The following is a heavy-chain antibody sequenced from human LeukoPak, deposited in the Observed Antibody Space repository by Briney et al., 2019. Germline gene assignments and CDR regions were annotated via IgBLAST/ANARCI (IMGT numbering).Heavy chain of an antibody. V-gene: IGHV3-23*01. Sequence: GGSLRLSCAASGFTFSSYAMSWVRQAPGKGLEWVSAISGSGGSTYYADSVKGRFTISRDNSKNTLYLQMNSLRAEDTAVYYCAKDGVSYYYDSSGYPEYFQHWGQGTLVTASS. CDR1: GFTFSSYA. J-gene: IGHJ1*01. D-gene: IGHD3-22*01. CDR3: AKDGVSYYYDSSGYPEYFQH. CDR2: ISGSGGST.